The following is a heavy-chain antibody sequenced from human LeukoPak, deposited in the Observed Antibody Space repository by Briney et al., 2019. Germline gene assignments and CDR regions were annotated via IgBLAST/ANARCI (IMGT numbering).Heavy chain of an antibody. Sequence: PGGSLRLSCAASGVTFSRYWMHWVRQAPGKGLEWVALISYDGTNKYYADSVKGRFTISRDNSKTTLYLQMDSLRVEDTAVYYCAQGYFYDKIGYPPVDYWGQGTLVTVSS. CDR1: GVTFSRYW. CDR3: AQGYFYDKIGYPPVDY. V-gene: IGHV3-30-3*01. CDR2: ISYDGTNK. J-gene: IGHJ4*02. D-gene: IGHD3-22*01.